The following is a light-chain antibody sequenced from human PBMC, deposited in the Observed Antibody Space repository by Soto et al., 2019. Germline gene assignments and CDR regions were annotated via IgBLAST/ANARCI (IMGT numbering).Light chain of an antibody. Sequence: IQMTQSPSSLSASVGDRVTISCRASQSISSWLAWYQQKPGKAPKLLIYDASSLESGVPSRFSGSGSGTEFTLTISSLQPDDFATYYCQQSGTFGQGTKVDIK. CDR3: QQSGT. V-gene: IGKV1-5*01. CDR1: QSISSW. J-gene: IGKJ1*01. CDR2: DAS.